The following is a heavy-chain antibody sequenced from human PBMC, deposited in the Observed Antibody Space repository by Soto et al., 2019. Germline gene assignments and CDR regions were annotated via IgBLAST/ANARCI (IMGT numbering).Heavy chain of an antibody. D-gene: IGHD1-26*01. J-gene: IGHJ4*02. CDR2: VSPHAANT. CDR1: GFTFDSCG. V-gene: IGHV3-23*01. CDR3: ATEGAQPTRNFDY. Sequence: GGSLRLSCVASGFTFDSCGMNRVRWAPGKGVEWVEGVSPHAANTYYADSVRGRFIISRDDSRKTVSLDITRLRGEDSAAYYCATEGAQPTRNFDYWGQGTVVTVSS.